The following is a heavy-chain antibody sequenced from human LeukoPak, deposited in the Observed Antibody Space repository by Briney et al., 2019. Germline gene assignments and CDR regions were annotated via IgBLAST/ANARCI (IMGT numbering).Heavy chain of an antibody. J-gene: IGHJ3*02. CDR1: GFTLDDYA. D-gene: IGHD3-10*01. Sequence: PGRSLRLSCAASGFTLDDYAMHWVRQAPGKGLEWVSGISWNSGSIGYADSVKGRFTISRDNAKNSLYLQMNSLRAEDTALYYCAKDKPRVPTWAFDIWGQGTMVTVSS. CDR3: AKDKPRVPTWAFDI. V-gene: IGHV3-9*01. CDR2: ISWNSGSI.